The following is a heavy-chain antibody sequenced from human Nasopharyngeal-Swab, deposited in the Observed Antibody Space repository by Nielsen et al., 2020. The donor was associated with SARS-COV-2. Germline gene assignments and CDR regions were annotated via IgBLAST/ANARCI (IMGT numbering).Heavy chain of an antibody. CDR3: ATAYNGNYYWDY. D-gene: IGHD1-7*01. Sequence: GESLKISCKGSGYSFSSYWIGWVRQMPGKGLEWMGIMYLRDSDTRYSPSFQGQATISADKSISTAYLQWSSLKASDTAMYYCATAYNGNYYWDYWGQGTLVTVSS. CDR2: MYLRDSDT. V-gene: IGHV5-51*01. J-gene: IGHJ4*02. CDR1: GYSFSSYW.